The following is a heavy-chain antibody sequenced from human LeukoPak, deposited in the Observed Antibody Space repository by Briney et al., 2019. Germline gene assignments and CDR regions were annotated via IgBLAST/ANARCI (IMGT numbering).Heavy chain of an antibody. CDR2: IYPGDSDT. CDR3: ARHYYYDSSGLYYFDY. D-gene: IGHD3-22*01. Sequence: GESLKISCKGSGYSFTSYWIGWVRQMPGKGLEWMGIIYPGDSDTRYSPSFQGQVTTSADKSISTAYLQWSSLKASDTAMYYCARHYYYDSSGLYYFDYWGQGTLVTVSS. V-gene: IGHV5-51*01. J-gene: IGHJ4*02. CDR1: GYSFTSYW.